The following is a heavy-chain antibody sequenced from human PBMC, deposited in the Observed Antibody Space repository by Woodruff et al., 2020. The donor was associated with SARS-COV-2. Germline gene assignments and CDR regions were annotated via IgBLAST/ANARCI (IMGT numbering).Heavy chain of an antibody. CDR3: ARLIDSSSWYKGFDY. J-gene: IGHJ4*02. D-gene: IGHD6-13*01. Sequence: VTISVDTSKNQFSLKLSSVTAADTAVYYCARLIDSSSWYKGFDYWGQGTLVTVSS. V-gene: IGHV4-39*01.